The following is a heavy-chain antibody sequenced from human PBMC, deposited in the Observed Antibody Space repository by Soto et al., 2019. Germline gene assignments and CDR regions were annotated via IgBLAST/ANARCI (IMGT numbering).Heavy chain of an antibody. V-gene: IGHV1-18*01. CDR1: GYTFTSYG. Sequence: ASVKVSCKASGYTFTSYGISWVRQAPGQGLEWMGWISAYNGNTNYAQKLQGRVTMTTDTSTSTAYMELRSLTSDDTAVYYCAIAPNAGSSSYYYYDYWGQGTLVTVSS. CDR3: AIAPNAGSSSYYYYDY. J-gene: IGHJ4*02. CDR2: ISAYNGNT. D-gene: IGHD6-13*01.